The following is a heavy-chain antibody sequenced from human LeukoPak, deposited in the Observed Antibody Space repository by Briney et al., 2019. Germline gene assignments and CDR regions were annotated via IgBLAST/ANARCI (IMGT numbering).Heavy chain of an antibody. CDR2: INPNSGGT. V-gene: IGHV1-2*02. Sequence: ASVKVSCKASGYTFTGYYMHWVRQAPGQGLEWMGWINPNSGGTNYAQKFQGRVTMTRDTSISTAYMELSRLRSDDTAVYYCARDRRRSSGYDYYYYMDVWGKGTTVTVSS. J-gene: IGHJ6*03. CDR3: ARDRRRSSGYDYYYYMDV. D-gene: IGHD3-22*01. CDR1: GYTFTGYY.